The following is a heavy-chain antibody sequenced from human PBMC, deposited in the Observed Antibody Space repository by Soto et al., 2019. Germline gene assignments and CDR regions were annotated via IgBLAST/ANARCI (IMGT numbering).Heavy chain of an antibody. CDR3: ARVISDYGDYADWYFDL. CDR2: IYYSGST. D-gene: IGHD4-17*01. Sequence: QVQLQESGPGLVKPSETLSLTCTVSGGSISSYYWSWIRQPPGKGLEWIGYIYYSGSTNYNPSLKSRVTISVDTSKNQFSLKLSSVTAADTAVYYCARVISDYGDYADWYFDLWGRGTLVTVSS. J-gene: IGHJ2*01. V-gene: IGHV4-59*01. CDR1: GGSISSYY.